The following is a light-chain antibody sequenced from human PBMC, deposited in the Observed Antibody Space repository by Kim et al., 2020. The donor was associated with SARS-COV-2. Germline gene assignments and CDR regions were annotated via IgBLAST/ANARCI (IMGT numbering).Light chain of an antibody. Sequence: PGGKDRITCGGDTIGSESVHWYQLKPGQAPVMVIYYDIDRPSGIPERFSGSTSGNTATLTISRVEAGDEADYYCQVWDSNTDHRVFGGGTQLTVL. V-gene: IGLV3-21*04. J-gene: IGLJ2*01. CDR3: QVWDSNTDHRV. CDR1: TIGSES. CDR2: YDI.